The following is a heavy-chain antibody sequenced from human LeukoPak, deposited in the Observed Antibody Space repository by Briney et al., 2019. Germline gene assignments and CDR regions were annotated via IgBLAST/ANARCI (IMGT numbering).Heavy chain of an antibody. CDR3: ARDRSGYSEYYFDY. J-gene: IGHJ4*02. Sequence: SETLSLTCTVSGGTISIYCWSWIRQPAGKGLEWIGRIYPSGSTFYNPSLKSRVTISIDKSKNQFFLNLTSVNAADTALYYCARDRSGYSEYYFDYWGQGSLVTVSS. CDR1: GGTISIYC. V-gene: IGHV4-4*07. D-gene: IGHD5-18*01. CDR2: IYPSGST.